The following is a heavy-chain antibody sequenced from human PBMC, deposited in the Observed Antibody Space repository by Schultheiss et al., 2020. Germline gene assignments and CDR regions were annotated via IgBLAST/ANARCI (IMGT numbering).Heavy chain of an antibody. CDR3: AREGGDYVDAFDI. CDR1: GFTFSDYY. D-gene: IGHD4-17*01. V-gene: IGHV3-33*08. Sequence: WGSLRLPCAASGFTFSDYYMSWIRQAPGKGLEWVAVIWYDGSNKYYADSVKGRFTISRDNSKKTLYLQMNSLRAEDTAVYYCAREGGDYVDAFDIWGQGTMVTVSS. J-gene: IGHJ3*02. CDR2: IWYDGSNK.